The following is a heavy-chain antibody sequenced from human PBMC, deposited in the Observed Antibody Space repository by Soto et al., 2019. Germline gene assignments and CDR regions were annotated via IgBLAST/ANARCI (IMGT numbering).Heavy chain of an antibody. CDR2: ISYDGSNK. V-gene: IGHV3-30*18. D-gene: IGHD6-19*01. J-gene: IGHJ4*02. CDR3: AKDRGSGWYFDY. CDR1: GFTFSSYG. Sequence: ESGGGVVQPGRSLRLSCAASGFTFSSYGMHWVRQAPGKGLEWVAVISYDGSNKYYADSVKGRFTISRDNSKNTLYLQMNSLTAEDTAVHYCAKDRGSGWYFDYWGQGTLVTVSS.